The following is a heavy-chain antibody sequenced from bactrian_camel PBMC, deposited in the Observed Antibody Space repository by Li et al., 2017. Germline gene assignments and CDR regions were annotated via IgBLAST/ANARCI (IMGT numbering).Heavy chain of an antibody. J-gene: IGHJ4*01. CDR1: GSIYNDNC. CDR2: ISTGLGRA. V-gene: IGHV3S53*01. D-gene: IGHD6*01. Sequence: HVQLVESGGGSVQAGGSRRLSCTPSGSIYNDNCMGWIRQVPGMEREAVAAISTGLGRAHYADSVLGRFTISKDNARKTVYLQMNSLQPDDTAMYYCAAGTSISYPGRGASGRCAGSRVSTGQGTQVTVS.